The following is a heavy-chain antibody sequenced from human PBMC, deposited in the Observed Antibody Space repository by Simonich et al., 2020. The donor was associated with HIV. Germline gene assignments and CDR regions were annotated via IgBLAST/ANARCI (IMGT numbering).Heavy chain of an antibody. CDR1: GGSISSSSYY. CDR3: ARHRETMVRGLVSYFDY. V-gene: IGHV4-39*01. D-gene: IGHD3-10*01. J-gene: IGHJ4*02. Sequence: QLHLQESGPGLVKPSETLSLTCTVSGGSISSSSYYWGWIRQPPGKGLEWIGSLYFCGSTHYSPSLKSRVTISVDTSKNQFSLNLSSATATDTAVYYCARHRETMVRGLVSYFDYWGQGTLVTVSS. CDR2: LYFCGST.